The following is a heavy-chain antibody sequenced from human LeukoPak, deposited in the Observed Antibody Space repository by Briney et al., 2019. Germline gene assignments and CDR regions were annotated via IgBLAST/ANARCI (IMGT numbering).Heavy chain of an antibody. Sequence: SETLSLTCTVSGGSISSGSYYWSWIRQPAGKGLEWIGRIYTSGSTNYNPSLKSRVTISVDTSKNQVSLRLSSATAADTAVYYCARDTERITIFGVVIGPYGMDVWGKGTTVTVSS. CDR1: GGSISSGSYY. J-gene: IGHJ6*04. CDR2: IYTSGST. D-gene: IGHD3-3*01. CDR3: ARDTERITIFGVVIGPYGMDV. V-gene: IGHV4-61*02.